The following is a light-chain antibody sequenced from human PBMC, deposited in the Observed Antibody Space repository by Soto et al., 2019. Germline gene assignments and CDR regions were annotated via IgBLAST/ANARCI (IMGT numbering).Light chain of an antibody. CDR1: QSVSSSY. J-gene: IGKJ2*01. CDR2: GAS. CDR3: QQYGSSLPMYT. Sequence: EIVLTQSPGTLSLSPGERATLSCRASQSVSSSYLAWYQQKPGQAPRLLIYGASSRATGIPDRFSGSGSGTDFTLTICRLEPEDFAVYYCQQYGSSLPMYTFGQGTKLEIK. V-gene: IGKV3-20*01.